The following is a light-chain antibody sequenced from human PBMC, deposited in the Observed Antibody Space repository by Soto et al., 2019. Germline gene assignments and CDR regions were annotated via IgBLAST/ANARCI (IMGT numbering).Light chain of an antibody. J-gene: IGKJ1*01. CDR1: QSVGGSY. CDR2: VAS. CDR3: QHYGSSPWT. Sequence: EIVLTQSPGTLSLSPGERATLSCRASQSVGGSYLAWFQQKPGQAPRLLIYVASTRATGVPDRFSGSGSATDFSLTINRLEPEDFAVYHCQHYGSSPWTFGQGTKVESK. V-gene: IGKV3-20*01.